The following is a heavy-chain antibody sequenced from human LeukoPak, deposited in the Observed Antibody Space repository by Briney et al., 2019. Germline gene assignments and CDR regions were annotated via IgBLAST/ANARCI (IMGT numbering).Heavy chain of an antibody. D-gene: IGHD6-13*01. CDR3: ASHWAQQLVSDY. CDR2: ISYDGRNE. V-gene: IGHV3-30*03. J-gene: IGHJ4*02. Sequence: GGSLRLSCAASGFTFSSYGMHWVRQAPGKGLEWVAVISYDGRNEYYADSVKGRFTISRDNSKNTLYLQMNSLRAEDTAVYYCASHWAQQLVSDYWGQGTLVTVSS. CDR1: GFTFSSYG.